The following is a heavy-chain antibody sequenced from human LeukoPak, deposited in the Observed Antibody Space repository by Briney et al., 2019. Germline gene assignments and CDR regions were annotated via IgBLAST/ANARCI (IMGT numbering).Heavy chain of an antibody. V-gene: IGHV3-30*18. J-gene: IGHJ3*02. CDR3: AKDLGRIAARPSAFDI. D-gene: IGHD6-6*01. Sequence: GGSLRLSCAASGFTFSSYGMHWVRQAPGKGLEWVAVISYDGSNKYYADSVKGRFTISRDNSKSTLYLQMNSLRAEDTAVYYCAKDLGRIAARPSAFDIWGQGTMVTVSS. CDR2: ISYDGSNK. CDR1: GFTFSSYG.